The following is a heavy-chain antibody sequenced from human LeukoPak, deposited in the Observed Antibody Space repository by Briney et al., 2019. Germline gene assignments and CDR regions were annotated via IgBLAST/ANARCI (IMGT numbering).Heavy chain of an antibody. J-gene: IGHJ5*02. CDR1: GGSISSGSYY. CDR2: IYTSGST. Sequence: SETLSLTCTVSGGSISSGSYYWSWIRQPAGKGLEWIGRIYTSGSTNYNPSLKSRVTISVDTSKNQFSLKLSCVTAADTAVYYCARAPQVPAAIGDWFDPWGQGTLVTVSS. CDR3: ARAPQVPAAIGDWFDP. V-gene: IGHV4-61*02. D-gene: IGHD2-2*01.